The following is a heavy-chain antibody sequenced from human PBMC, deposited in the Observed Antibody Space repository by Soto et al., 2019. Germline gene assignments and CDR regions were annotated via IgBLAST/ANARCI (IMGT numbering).Heavy chain of an antibody. V-gene: IGHV1-8*01. CDR1: GYTFTSYD. CDR2: MNPNSGNT. Sequence: ASVKVSCKASGYTFTSYDINWVRQATGQGLEWMGWMNPNSGNTGYAQKFQGRVTMTRNTSISTAYMELSSLRSEDTVVYYCARGTHDSGYDFDYWGQGTLVTVSS. CDR3: ARGTHDSGYDFDY. D-gene: IGHD5-12*01. J-gene: IGHJ4*02.